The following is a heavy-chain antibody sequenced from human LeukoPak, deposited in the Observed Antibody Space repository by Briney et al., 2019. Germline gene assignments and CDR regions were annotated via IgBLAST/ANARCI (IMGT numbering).Heavy chain of an antibody. CDR3: ALIAARLNYYYYMDV. D-gene: IGHD6-6*01. CDR1: GFTFSSYA. CDR2: ISGSGGST. J-gene: IGHJ6*03. V-gene: IGHV3-23*01. Sequence: PGGSLRLSCAASGFTFSSYAMSWVRQAPGKGLEWVSAISGSGGSTYHADSVKGRFTISRDNSKNTLYLQMNSLRAEDTAVYYCALIAARLNYYYYMDVWGKGTTVTVSS.